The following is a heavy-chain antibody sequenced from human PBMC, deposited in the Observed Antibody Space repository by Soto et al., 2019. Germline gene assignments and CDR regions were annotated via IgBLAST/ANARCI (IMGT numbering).Heavy chain of an antibody. V-gene: IGHV3-66*04. CDR3: ARLNHAGFDY. CDR1: GFTVSSNY. CDR2: IYSGGSV. J-gene: IGHJ4*02. Sequence: EVQLVESGGGLVQPGGSLSLSCAVSGFTVSSNYMNWVRQAPGEGLEWGSVIYSGGSVYYADSVKGRFTISRDNSKNTLYLQMNSLRAEDTAVYYCARLNHAGFDYWGQGTLVTVSS.